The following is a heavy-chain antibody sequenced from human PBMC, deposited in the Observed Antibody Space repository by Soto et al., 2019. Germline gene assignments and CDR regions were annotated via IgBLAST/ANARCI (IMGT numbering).Heavy chain of an antibody. Sequence: ASVKVSCKASGYTFTSYYMHWVRQAPGQGLEWMGIINPSGGSISYAQKFQGRVTMTRDTSTSTVYMELSSLRSEDTAVYYCARDRDTMVRGASWGMDVWGQGTTVTVSS. V-gene: IGHV1-46*01. D-gene: IGHD3-10*01. CDR1: GYTFTSYY. J-gene: IGHJ6*02. CDR2: INPSGGSI. CDR3: ARDRDTMVRGASWGMDV.